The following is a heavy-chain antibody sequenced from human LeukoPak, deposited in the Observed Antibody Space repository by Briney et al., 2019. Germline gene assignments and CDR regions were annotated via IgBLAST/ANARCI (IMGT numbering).Heavy chain of an antibody. CDR1: GFTFSSYS. CDR2: ISSSSSYI. V-gene: IGHV3-21*01. J-gene: IGHJ4*02. CDR3: ARGAVDTAMVGY. D-gene: IGHD5-18*01. Sequence: PGGSLRLSCAASGFTFSSYSMNWVRQAPGKGLEWVSSISSSSSYIYYADSVKGRFTISRDNAKNSLYLQMNSLRAEDTAVYYCARGAVDTAMVGYWGQGTLVTVSS.